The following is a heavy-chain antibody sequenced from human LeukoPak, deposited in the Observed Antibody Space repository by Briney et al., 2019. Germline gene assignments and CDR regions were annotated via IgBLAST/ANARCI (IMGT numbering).Heavy chain of an antibody. J-gene: IGHJ4*02. CDR1: GGSFSGYH. D-gene: IGHD4-23*01. Sequence: SETLSLTCAVYGGSFSGYHWNWIRQTPGRGLEWIGEINHRGHSNYNPSLKSRVTISVDTSKNQFSLKLRSVTAADTAVYYCARDPTTVVTLPYYFDFWGQGTQVTVSS. V-gene: IGHV4-34*01. CDR3: ARDPTTVVTLPYYFDF. CDR2: INHRGHS.